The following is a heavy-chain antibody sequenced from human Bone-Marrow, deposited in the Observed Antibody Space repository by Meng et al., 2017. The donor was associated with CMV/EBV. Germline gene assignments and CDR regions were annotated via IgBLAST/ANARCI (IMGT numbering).Heavy chain of an antibody. J-gene: IGHJ4*02. CDR1: GGTFSSYT. CDR3: ASGSIAASLDY. Sequence: ASVKVSCKASGGTFSSYTISWVRQAPGQGLEWMGWINPNSGGTNYAQKFQGRVTMTRDTSISTAYMELSRLRSDDTAVYYCASGSIAASLDYWGQGTLVTVSS. V-gene: IGHV1-2*02. D-gene: IGHD6-6*01. CDR2: INPNSGGT.